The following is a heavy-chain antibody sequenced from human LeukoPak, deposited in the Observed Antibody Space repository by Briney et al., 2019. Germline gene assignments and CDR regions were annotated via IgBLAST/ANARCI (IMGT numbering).Heavy chain of an antibody. V-gene: IGHV4-30-4*07. D-gene: IGHD3-16*01. CDR2: VSYTGST. CDR1: GVSISSGGHS. Sequence: SQTLSLTCTVSGVSISSGGHSWIWIRQPPGKGLELIGYVSYTGSTYSNPSLKSRVTISVDTSKNQFSLKLNSVTAADTAVYYCARESGSYLWRSWLNPWGQGTLVTVSS. CDR3: ARESGSYLWRSWLNP. J-gene: IGHJ5*02.